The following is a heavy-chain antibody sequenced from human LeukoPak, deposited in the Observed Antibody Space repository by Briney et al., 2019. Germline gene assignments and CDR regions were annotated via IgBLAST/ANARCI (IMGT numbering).Heavy chain of an antibody. CDR2: INHSGST. CDR3: ARGLLNIAVRYRFDY. Sequence: SETLSLTCAVYGGSFSGYYWSWIRQPPGKGLEWIGEINHSGSTNYNPSLKSRITISVDTSKNQFSLKLSSVSTADTAVYYCARGLLNIAVRYRFDYWGQGNLVTVSS. CDR1: GGSFSGYY. J-gene: IGHJ4*02. D-gene: IGHD6-6*01. V-gene: IGHV4-34*01.